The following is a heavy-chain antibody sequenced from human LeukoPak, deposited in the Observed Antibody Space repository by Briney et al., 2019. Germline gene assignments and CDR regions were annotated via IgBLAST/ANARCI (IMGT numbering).Heavy chain of an antibody. CDR1: GFAVSSNY. V-gene: IGHV3-53*01. D-gene: IGHD5-18*01. CDR2: IYSGDST. J-gene: IGHJ4*02. CDR3: ASRPVDTTMIYYFDY. Sequence: GGSLRLSCAISGFAVSSNYMSWVRQAPGKGLEWVSVIYSGDSTYYADSVKGRFTISRDNSKNTLYLQMNSLRAEDTAVYYCASRPVDTTMIYYFDYWGQGTLVTVSS.